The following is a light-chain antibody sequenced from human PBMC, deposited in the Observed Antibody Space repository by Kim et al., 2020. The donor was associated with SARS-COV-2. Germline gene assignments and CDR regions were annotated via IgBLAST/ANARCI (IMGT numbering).Light chain of an antibody. CDR1: QSIGTD. Sequence: EIVLTQSPEFQSVTQKEKDTITCRASQSIGTDLHWYQQKPDQSPKPLIKYTYQSISGVPSRFSGSGSGTDFTLTINSLEPEDAAVYYCQQSSSLPLTFGGGTKVDI. J-gene: IGKJ4*01. CDR2: YTY. V-gene: IGKV6D-21*02. CDR3: QQSSSLPLT.